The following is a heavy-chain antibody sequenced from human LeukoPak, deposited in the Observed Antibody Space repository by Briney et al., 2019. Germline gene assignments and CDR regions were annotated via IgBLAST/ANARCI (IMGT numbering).Heavy chain of an antibody. CDR1: AGSLSIFY. Sequence: SETLSLTSALYAGSLSIFYWSWVRQPPGKGLEWIGEINHSGSTNYNPSLKSRVTISVDTSKNQFSLKLSSVTAADTAVYYCAKKWGNWFDPWGQGTLVTVSS. J-gene: IGHJ5*02. D-gene: IGHD1-26*01. CDR2: INHSGST. CDR3: AKKWGNWFDP. V-gene: IGHV4-34*01.